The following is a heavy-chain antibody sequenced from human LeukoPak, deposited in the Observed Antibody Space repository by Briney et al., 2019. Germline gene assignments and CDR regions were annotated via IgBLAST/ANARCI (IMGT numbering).Heavy chain of an antibody. J-gene: IGHJ4*02. V-gene: IGHV1-8*01. CDR1: GYTFTNFD. CDR2: MNPVSSNA. D-gene: IGHD1-26*01. CDR3: ARAPMGVAPLY. Sequence: EASVKVSCKASGYTFTNFDINWVRQAPGQGLEWMGWMNPVSSNAGSAQKFQGRVSLTRDTSITTAYMELSSLRSDDTAFYYCARAPMGVAPLYWGQGTLVTVSS.